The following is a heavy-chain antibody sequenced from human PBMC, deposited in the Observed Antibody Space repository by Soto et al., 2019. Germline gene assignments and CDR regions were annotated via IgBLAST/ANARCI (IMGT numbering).Heavy chain of an antibody. Sequence: GGSLRLSCIPSGFTFGDYGLSWFRQAPGKGLEWVGFIRSKAYGGTAEYAASVKGRFTISRDDSKSIAYLQMNSLKTEDTAVYYCTRETVDYWGQGTLVTVS. J-gene: IGHJ4*02. CDR3: TRETVDY. V-gene: IGHV3-49*03. CDR1: GFTFGDYG. CDR2: IRSKAYGGTA. D-gene: IGHD2-21*02.